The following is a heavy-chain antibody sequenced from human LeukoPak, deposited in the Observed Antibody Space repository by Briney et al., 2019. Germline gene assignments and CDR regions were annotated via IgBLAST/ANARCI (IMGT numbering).Heavy chain of an antibody. D-gene: IGHD6-19*01. CDR1: GFFFDKYA. Sequence: PGGSLRLSCAAPGFFFDKYAIHWVRQAPGKGLEWVSLISGDGGSTFYADSVRGRFTISRDNTRKSLSLQMSSLRSEDTALYYCARESETSGWYDYWGQGTLVTVSS. V-gene: IGHV3-43*02. J-gene: IGHJ4*02. CDR3: ARESETSGWYDY. CDR2: ISGDGGST.